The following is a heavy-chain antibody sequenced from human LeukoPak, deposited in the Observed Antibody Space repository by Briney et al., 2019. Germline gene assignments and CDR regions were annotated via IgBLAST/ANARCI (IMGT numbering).Heavy chain of an antibody. V-gene: IGHV3-7*03. CDR1: GFTFSSYW. CDR3: ARDLPMGFGEFPDAFDI. D-gene: IGHD3-10*01. CDR2: IKQDGSEK. Sequence: PGGSLRLSCAASGFTFSSYWMSWVRQAPGKGLEWVANIKQDGSEKYYVDSVKGRFTISRDNAKNSLYLQMNSLRAEDMALYYCARDLPMGFGEFPDAFDIWGQGTMVTVSS. J-gene: IGHJ3*02.